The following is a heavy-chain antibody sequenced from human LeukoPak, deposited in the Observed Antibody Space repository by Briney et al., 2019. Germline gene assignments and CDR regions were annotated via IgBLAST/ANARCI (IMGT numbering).Heavy chain of an antibody. J-gene: IGHJ4*02. CDR1: GGSISSSSYY. CDR2: IYYSGST. CDR3: ARLTFRQWLVRRDGYNFDY. V-gene: IGHV4-39*01. Sequence: SETLSLTCTVSGGSISSSSYYWGWIRQPPGKGLEWIGSIYYSGSTYYNPSLKSRVTISVDTSKNQFSLKLSSVTAADTAVYYCARLTFRQWLVRRDGYNFDYWGQGTLVTVSS. D-gene: IGHD5-24*01.